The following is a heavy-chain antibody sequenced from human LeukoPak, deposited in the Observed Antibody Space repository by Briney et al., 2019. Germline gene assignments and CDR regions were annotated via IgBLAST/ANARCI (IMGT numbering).Heavy chain of an antibody. CDR2: ISNNGGYT. D-gene: IGHD2-8*01. J-gene: IGHJ4*02. CDR3: ARDLGYCTNGVCHTRFDY. Sequence: GGSLRLSCAASGFTFSSSAMSWVRQAPGKGLEWVSAISNNGGYTYYADSVQGRFTISRDNAKSTLCLQMNSLRAEDTAVYYCARDLGYCTNGVCHTRFDYWGQGPLVAVSS. V-gene: IGHV3-23*01. CDR1: GFTFSSSA.